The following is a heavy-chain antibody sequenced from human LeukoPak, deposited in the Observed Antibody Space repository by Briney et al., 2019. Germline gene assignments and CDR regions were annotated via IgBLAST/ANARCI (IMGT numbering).Heavy chain of an antibody. J-gene: IGHJ4*02. V-gene: IGHV3-33*01. CDR1: GFTFSSFG. D-gene: IGHD6-19*01. Sequence: PGRSLRLSCAASGFTFSSFGMHWVRQAPGKGLEWVAVIWYGGSNKYYADSVKGRFTISRDNSKNTLYLQMNSLRAEDTAVYYCARDKVAGPFDYWGQGTLVTVSS. CDR2: IWYGGSNK. CDR3: ARDKVAGPFDY.